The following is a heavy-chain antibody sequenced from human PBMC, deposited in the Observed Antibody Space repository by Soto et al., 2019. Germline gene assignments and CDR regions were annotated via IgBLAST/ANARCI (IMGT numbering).Heavy chain of an antibody. CDR2: INPISGGI. CDR1: EYSFTGYY. CDR3: ARVTLKAGNWFDP. J-gene: IGHJ5*02. Sequence: GASVKVSCKASEYSFTGYYMHWVRQAPGQGLEWVGWINPISGGIHYAQKFQGRVTMTRDTSNSTAYMELRGLRSDDTAVYYCARVTLKAGNWFDPWGQGTLVTVSS. V-gene: IGHV1-2*02.